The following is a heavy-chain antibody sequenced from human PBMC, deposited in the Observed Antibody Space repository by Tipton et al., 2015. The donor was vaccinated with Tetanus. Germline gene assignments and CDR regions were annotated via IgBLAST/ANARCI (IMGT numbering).Heavy chain of an antibody. CDR2: ISGSGTT. J-gene: IGHJ3*01. D-gene: IGHD2-15*01. CDR3: ARGRGRGAFDL. Sequence: TLSLTCTVSGASLRGGDYHWSWIRQPPGKGLEWLAYISGSGTTNSNYSLKSRITMTQDTSRNQFSLKLTSVTAADTAVYYCARGRGRGAFDLWGQGTMVTVSS. V-gene: IGHV4-61*08. CDR1: GASLRGGDYH.